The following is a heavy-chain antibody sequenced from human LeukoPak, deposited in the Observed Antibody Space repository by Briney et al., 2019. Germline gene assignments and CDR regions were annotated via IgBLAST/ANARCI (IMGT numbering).Heavy chain of an antibody. CDR3: ARHEVCWGSTSCYYGPRQLSPPIDY. V-gene: IGHV4-39*01. Sequence: TSETLSLTCTVSGGSISSSSYYWGWIRQPPGKGLEWIGSIYYSGSTYYNPSLKSRVTISVDTSKNQFSLKLSSVTAADTAVYYCARHEVCWGSTSCYYGPRQLSPPIDYWGQGTLVTVSS. D-gene: IGHD2-2*01. CDR2: IYYSGST. J-gene: IGHJ4*02. CDR1: GGSISSSSYY.